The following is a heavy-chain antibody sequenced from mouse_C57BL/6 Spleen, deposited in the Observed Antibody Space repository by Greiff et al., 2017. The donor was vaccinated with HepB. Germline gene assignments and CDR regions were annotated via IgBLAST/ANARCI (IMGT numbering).Heavy chain of an antibody. V-gene: IGHV1-82*01. CDR3: ARGETPNRDVKLYYFDY. D-gene: IGHD4-1*01. Sequence: QVQLQQSGPELVKPGASVKISCKASGYAFSSSWMNWVKQRPGKGLEWIGRIYPGDGDTNYNGKFKGKATLTADKSSITAYMQLSSLTSEDTAVYFCARGETPNRDVKLYYFDYWGQGTTLTVSS. CDR1: GYAFSSSW. CDR2: IYPGDGDT. J-gene: IGHJ2*01.